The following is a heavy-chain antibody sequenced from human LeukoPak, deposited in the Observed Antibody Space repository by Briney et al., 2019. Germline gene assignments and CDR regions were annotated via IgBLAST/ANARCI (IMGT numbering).Heavy chain of an antibody. CDR2: IYYSGST. CDR3: ASGPRPFDY. Sequence: SETLSLTCSVSGGSISRSCYYWGWIRQPPGKGLEWIGSIYYSGSTYYDPSLKGRVTISVDTSKNQFSLKLSSVTAADTAVYYCASGPRPFDYWGQGTLVTVSS. J-gene: IGHJ4*02. V-gene: IGHV4-39*01. CDR1: GGSISRSCYY.